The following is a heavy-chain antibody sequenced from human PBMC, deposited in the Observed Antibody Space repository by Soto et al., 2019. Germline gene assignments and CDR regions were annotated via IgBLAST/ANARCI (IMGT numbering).Heavy chain of an antibody. V-gene: IGHV1-69*01. CDR1: GGTFVIYA. Sequence: QVHLVQSGAEVMKPGSSVKVSCKASGGTFVIYAFTWVRQAPGQGLEWMGGINPVFGTANNAQKFQGRVTITADVSTNTTYMELSSLRPEDTAVYYCARYYYDSSGYRYAFDIWCQGTLVTVSS. CDR3: ARYYYDSSGYRYAFDI. D-gene: IGHD3-22*01. J-gene: IGHJ3*02. CDR2: INPVFGTA.